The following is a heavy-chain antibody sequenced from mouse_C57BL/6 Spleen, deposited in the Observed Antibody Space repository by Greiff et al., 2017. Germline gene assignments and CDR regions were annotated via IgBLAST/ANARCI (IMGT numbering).Heavy chain of an antibody. Sequence: QVHVKQPGAELVKPGASVKLSCKASGYTFTSYWMHWVKQRPGQGLEWIGMIHPNSGSTNYNEKFKSKATLTVDKSSSTAYMQLSSLTSEDSAVYYCARCGGYYSNYYAMDYWGQGTSVTVSS. CDR2: IHPNSGST. V-gene: IGHV1-64*01. J-gene: IGHJ4*01. CDR1: GYTFTSYW. CDR3: ARCGGYYSNYYAMDY. D-gene: IGHD2-5*01.